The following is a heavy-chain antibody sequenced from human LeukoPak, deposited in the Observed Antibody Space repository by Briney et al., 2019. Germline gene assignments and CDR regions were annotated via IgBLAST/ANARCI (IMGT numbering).Heavy chain of an antibody. J-gene: IGHJ4*02. V-gene: IGHV3-33*01. CDR3: ARDTRLGILDC. Sequence: GGSLRLSCAASGFTFSSYGMHWVRQAPGKGLEWVAVIWYDGSNKYYADSVKGRFTISRDNSKNTLYLQMNSLRAEDTAVYYCARDTRLGILDCWGQGTLVTVSS. CDR2: IWYDGSNK. CDR1: GFTFSSYG. D-gene: IGHD5-12*01.